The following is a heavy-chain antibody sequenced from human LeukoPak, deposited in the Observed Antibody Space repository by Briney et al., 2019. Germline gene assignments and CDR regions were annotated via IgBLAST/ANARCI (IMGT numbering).Heavy chain of an antibody. CDR2: IYHSGST. CDR3: ARLGCSGGSCRRYFDY. Sequence: SETLSLTCTVSGGSISSSSYYWGWIRQPPGKGLEWIGSIYHSGSTYYNPSLKSRVTISVDTSKNQFSLKLSSVTAADTAVYYCARLGCSGGSCRRYFDYWGQGTLVTVSS. J-gene: IGHJ4*02. D-gene: IGHD2-15*01. CDR1: GGSISSSSYY. V-gene: IGHV4-39*07.